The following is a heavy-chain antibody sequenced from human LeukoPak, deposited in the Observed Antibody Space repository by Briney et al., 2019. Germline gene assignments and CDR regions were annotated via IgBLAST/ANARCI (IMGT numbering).Heavy chain of an antibody. CDR3: ARYFYDILTLGGGGLVV. D-gene: IGHD3-9*01. Sequence: ASVKVSCKASGYTFTDHDMHWARQAPGQGLEWMGWINPNSGGTKYAEKSQGRVTMTTDTSITTAYMELSRLRSDDTAMYYCARYFYDILTLGGGGLVVWGQGTTVTVSS. CDR1: GYTFTDHD. CDR2: INPNSGGT. J-gene: IGHJ6*02. V-gene: IGHV1-2*02.